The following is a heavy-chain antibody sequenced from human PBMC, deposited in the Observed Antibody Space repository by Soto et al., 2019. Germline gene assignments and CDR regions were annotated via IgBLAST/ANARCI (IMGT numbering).Heavy chain of an antibody. CDR1: GGTFGSYA. CDR2: IIPIFGTA. J-gene: IGHJ4*02. V-gene: IGHV1-69*06. CDR3: ASPAPYCSGGSCYLEQFDY. D-gene: IGHD2-15*01. Sequence: GASVKVSCKASGGTFGSYAISWVRQAPGQGLEWMGGIIPIFGTANYAQKFQGRVTITADKSTSTAYMELSSLRSEDTAVYYCASPAPYCSGGSCYLEQFDYWGQGTLVTVSS.